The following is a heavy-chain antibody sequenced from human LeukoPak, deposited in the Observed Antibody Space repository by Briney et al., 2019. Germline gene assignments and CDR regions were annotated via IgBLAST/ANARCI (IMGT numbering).Heavy chain of an antibody. J-gene: IGHJ4*02. CDR2: IYTSGST. D-gene: IGHD3-10*01. V-gene: IGHV4-61*02. Sequence: SETLSLTCTVSGGSISSGSYYWSWIRQPAGKGLEWIGRIYTSGSTNYNPSLKSRVTISVDTSKNQFSLKLSSVTAADTAVYYCASTYYGSGSADYWGQGTLVTVPS. CDR1: GGSISSGSYY. CDR3: ASTYYGSGSADY.